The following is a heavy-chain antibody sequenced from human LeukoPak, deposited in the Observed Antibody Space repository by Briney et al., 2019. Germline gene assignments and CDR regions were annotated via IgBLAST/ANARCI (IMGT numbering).Heavy chain of an antibody. J-gene: IGHJ6*02. D-gene: IGHD3-3*01. V-gene: IGHV1-18*01. CDR2: ISAYNGNT. CDR1: GYTFTSYG. CDR3: ASESSKYYDSWSGYYYGMDV. Sequence: GASVTVSCKASGYTFTSYGISWVRQAPGQGLEWMGWISAYNGNTNYAQKLQGRVTMTTDTSTSTAYMELRSLRSDDTAVYYCASESSKYYDSWSGYYYGMDVWGQGTTITVSS.